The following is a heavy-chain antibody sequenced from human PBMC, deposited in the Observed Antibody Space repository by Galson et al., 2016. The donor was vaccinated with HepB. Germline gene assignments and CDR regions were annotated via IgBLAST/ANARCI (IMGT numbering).Heavy chain of an antibody. CDR3: SIALHGNYWFDP. Sequence: QSGAEVKEPGESLKISCKGSGYNFANYWIGWVRQMPGKGLEWMGIIYLGDSGTRYSPSFRGQVTISADKSISTAYLQWSSLKASDTAMFYCSIALHGNYWFDPWGQGTLVTVSS. CDR2: IYLGDSGT. D-gene: IGHD2/OR15-2a*01. J-gene: IGHJ5*02. V-gene: IGHV5-51*01. CDR1: GYNFANYW.